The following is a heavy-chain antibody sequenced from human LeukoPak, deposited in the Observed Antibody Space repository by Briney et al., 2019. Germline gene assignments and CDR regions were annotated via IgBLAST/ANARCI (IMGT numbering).Heavy chain of an antibody. D-gene: IGHD2-21*02. CDR2: ISGSGGST. J-gene: IGHJ4*02. V-gene: IGHV3-23*01. Sequence: PGGSLRLSCAASGFTFSSYAMSWVRQAPGKGLEWVSAISGSGGSTYYADSVKGRFTISRDNSKNTLYLQMNSLRAEDTAVYYCARVGSARGCGGDCFTDYWGQGTLVTVSS. CDR3: ARVGSARGCGGDCFTDY. CDR1: GFTFSSYA.